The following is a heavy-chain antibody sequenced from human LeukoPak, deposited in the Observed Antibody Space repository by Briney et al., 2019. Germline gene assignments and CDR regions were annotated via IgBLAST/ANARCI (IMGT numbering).Heavy chain of an antibody. D-gene: IGHD6-19*01. CDR2: IDPSDSYT. CDR1: GYTFTSYW. Sequence: GESLKISCKGSGYTFTSYWISWVRQMPGKGLEWMGRIDPSDSYTNYSPSFQGHVTISADKSISTAYLQWSSLKASDTAMYYCARHVGGSTGWYRRWGQGTLVTVSS. J-gene: IGHJ4*02. V-gene: IGHV5-10-1*01. CDR3: ARHVGGSTGWYRR.